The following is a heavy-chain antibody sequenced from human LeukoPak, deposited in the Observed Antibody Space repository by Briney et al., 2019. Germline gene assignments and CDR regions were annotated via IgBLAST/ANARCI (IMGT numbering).Heavy chain of an antibody. V-gene: IGHV1-69*02. D-gene: IGHD5-18*01. CDR3: ARYSYDGAFDI. CDR2: IIPILGIA. CDR1: GGTFSSYT. J-gene: IGHJ3*02. Sequence: SVKVSCKASGGTFSSYTISWVRQAPGQGLEWMGRIIPILGIANYAQKFQGRVTITADKSASTAYMELSSLRSEDTAVYYCARYSYDGAFDIWGQGTMVTVSS.